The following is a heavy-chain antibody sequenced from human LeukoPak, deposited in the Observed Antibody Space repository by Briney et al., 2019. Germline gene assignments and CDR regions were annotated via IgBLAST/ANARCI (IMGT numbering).Heavy chain of an antibody. V-gene: IGHV1-18*01. CDR2: ISAYNGNT. Sequence: ASVKVSCKASGYTFTSYGISWVRQAPGQGLEWMGWISAYNGNTNYAQKLQGRVTMTTDTSTSTAYVELRSLRSDDTAVYYCARDLPKLGDAFDIWGQGTMVTVSS. D-gene: IGHD7-27*01. CDR3: ARDLPKLGDAFDI. J-gene: IGHJ3*02. CDR1: GYTFTSYG.